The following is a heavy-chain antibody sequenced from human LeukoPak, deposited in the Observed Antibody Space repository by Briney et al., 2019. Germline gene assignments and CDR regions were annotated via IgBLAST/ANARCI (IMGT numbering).Heavy chain of an antibody. CDR2: IHYSGST. D-gene: IGHD2-2*01. J-gene: IGHJ4*02. V-gene: IGHV4-61*08. CDR3: ARDKGYCSSTCCYGLDY. CDR1: GGSVSSGGYY. Sequence: PSETLSLTCTVSGGSVSSGGYYWSWIRQPPGKGLEWIGYIHYSGSTNYNPSLESRVTISVDTSKNQFSLKLNSVTAAHTAVYYGARDKGYCSSTCCYGLDYWGQGTLVTVSS.